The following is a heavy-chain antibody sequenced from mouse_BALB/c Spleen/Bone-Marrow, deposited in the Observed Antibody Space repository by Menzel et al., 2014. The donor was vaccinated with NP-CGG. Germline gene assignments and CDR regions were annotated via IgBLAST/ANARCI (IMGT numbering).Heavy chain of an antibody. J-gene: IGHJ1*01. CDR1: GFNIKDTY. CDR3: ARQEFAIYWYFDV. Sequence: QLQQSGAELVKPGASVKLSCSASGFNIKDTYMHWVKQRPEQGLEWIGRIDPANGNTKYDPKFQDKATITADTSSNTVDLQLSSLTFEDTAVYYCARQEFAIYWYFDVWGAGTTVTVSS. D-gene: IGHD1-3*01. CDR2: IDPANGNT. V-gene: IGHV14-3*02.